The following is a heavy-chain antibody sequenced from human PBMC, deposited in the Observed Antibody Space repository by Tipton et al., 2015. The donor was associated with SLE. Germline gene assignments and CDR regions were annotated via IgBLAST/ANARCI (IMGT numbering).Heavy chain of an antibody. CDR1: GFNFSNYG. CDR3: ARVPGDYSYYFDY. D-gene: IGHD4-17*01. Sequence: SLRLSCAASGFNFSNYGMHWVRQAPGKGLEWVAVIWYDGSNEYYADSVKGRFTISRDNAKNSLYLQMNSLRAEDTAVYYCARVPGDYSYYFDYWGQGTLVTVSS. V-gene: IGHV3-33*01. CDR2: IWYDGSNE. J-gene: IGHJ4*02.